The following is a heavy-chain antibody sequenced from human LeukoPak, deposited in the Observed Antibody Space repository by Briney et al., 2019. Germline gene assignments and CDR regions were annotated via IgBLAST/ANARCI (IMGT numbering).Heavy chain of an antibody. Sequence: GGSLRLSCAVSGFTFSDTHMSWVRQAPGEGLEWVSAMYTGGTTYYADSVTGRFTVSRDTSRNTLFPHMNSLRAEDTAVYYCAKDEATSGGGLASWGQGTLVIVSS. CDR1: GFTFSDTH. D-gene: IGHD3-16*01. CDR2: MYTGGTT. V-gene: IGHV3-53*01. CDR3: AKDEATSGGGLAS. J-gene: IGHJ5*01.